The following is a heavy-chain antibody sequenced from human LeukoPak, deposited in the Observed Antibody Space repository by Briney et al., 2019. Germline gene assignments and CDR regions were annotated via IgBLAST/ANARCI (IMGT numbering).Heavy chain of an antibody. J-gene: IGHJ4*02. CDR3: TTDNVAFLRTQYY. D-gene: IGHD2/OR15-2a*01. CDR1: GFTFSNAW. V-gene: IGHV3-15*01. CDR2: IKSKTAGGTT. Sequence: GGSLRLSCAASGFTFSNAWMSWVRQAPGKGLEWVGRIKSKTAGGTTHYAAPVKGRFTISRDDSKNTLYLQMNSLKTEDTAVYYCTTDNVAFLRTQYYWGQGTLVTVSS.